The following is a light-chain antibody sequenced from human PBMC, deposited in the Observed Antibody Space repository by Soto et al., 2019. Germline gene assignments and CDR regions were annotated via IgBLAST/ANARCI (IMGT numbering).Light chain of an antibody. J-gene: IGKJ5*01. CDR3: MQSIQLPIT. CDR2: EVS. V-gene: IGKV2D-29*01. CDR1: QILLHSDGKTY. Sequence: DVVVTQSPLSLPVTLAQASSISCKSSQILLHSDGKTYLYWYLQKPGQPPQLLIYEVSNRFSGVPDRFSGSGSGTDFTLKISRVEAEDVGVYYCMQSIQLPITFGQGTRLEIK.